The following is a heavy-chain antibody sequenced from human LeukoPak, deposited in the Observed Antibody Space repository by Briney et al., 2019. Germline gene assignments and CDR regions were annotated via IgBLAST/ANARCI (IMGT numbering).Heavy chain of an antibody. CDR1: GFTFINYA. J-gene: IGHJ4*02. CDR3: AKGSSGYIYGDY. CDR2: ISGGSDGT. V-gene: IGHV3-23*01. D-gene: IGHD5-18*01. Sequence: PGGSLRLSCAASGFTFINYAMSWVRQAPGMGLEWVSGISGGSDGTYYADSVKGRFTISRGNSKNTLYLQMNSLRAEDTAIYYCAKGSSGYIYGDYWAREPWSPSPQ.